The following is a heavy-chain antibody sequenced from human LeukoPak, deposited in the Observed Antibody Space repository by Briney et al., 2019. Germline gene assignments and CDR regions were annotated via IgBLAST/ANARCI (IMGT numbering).Heavy chain of an antibody. D-gene: IGHD3-22*01. Sequence: GGSLRLSCAASGFTFSDSNMNWVRQAPGKGLEWVSYISSSSDSIYYADSVKGRFTISRDNAKNPLYLQMNSLRAEDTAVYFCARDDYYDTSGYSQDDWGQGTLVIVSS. V-gene: IGHV3-48*01. CDR2: ISSSSDSI. CDR3: ARDDYYDTSGYSQDD. CDR1: GFTFSDSN. J-gene: IGHJ4*02.